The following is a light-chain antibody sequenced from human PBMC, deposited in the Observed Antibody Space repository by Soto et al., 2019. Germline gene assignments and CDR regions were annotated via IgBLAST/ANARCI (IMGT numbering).Light chain of an antibody. J-gene: IGKJ1*01. CDR1: QSVSSN. CDR2: DAS. Sequence: EIVMTQSPATLSVSPGERATLSCRASQSVSSNLAWYQHKPRQAARLLIYDASARATGILAWFSGSGSGTEFTLTSSRLQSEDFAVYYCQQYNNWPSTFGQGTKVEIK. CDR3: QQYNNWPST. V-gene: IGKV3-15*01.